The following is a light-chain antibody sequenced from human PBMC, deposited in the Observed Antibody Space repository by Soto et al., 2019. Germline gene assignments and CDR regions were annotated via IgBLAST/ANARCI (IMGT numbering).Light chain of an antibody. V-gene: IGLV2-14*01. CDR2: EVS. J-gene: IGLJ2*01. CDR3: SSYTTSGTLV. Sequence: QSALTQPASVSGSPGQSITISCTGTSSDVGGYNYVSWFQQHPGKAPKLKIYEVSNRPSGISHRFSGSKSGNTASLTISGLQAEDEADYYCSSYTTSGTLVFGGGTKLTVL. CDR1: SSDVGGYNY.